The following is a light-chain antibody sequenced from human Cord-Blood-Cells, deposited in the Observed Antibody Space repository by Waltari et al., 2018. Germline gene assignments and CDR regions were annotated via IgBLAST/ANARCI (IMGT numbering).Light chain of an antibody. CDR1: SGRIASNS. Sequence: NFMLTQPHSVSESPGKTVTISCTGSSGRIASNSVQWYQQRPGSAPTTLIYEDNQRPSGVPDRFSGSIDSSSNSASLTISGLKTEDEADYYCQSYDSSNWVFGGGTKLTVL. CDR2: EDN. CDR3: QSYDSSNWV. J-gene: IGLJ3*02. V-gene: IGLV6-57*02.